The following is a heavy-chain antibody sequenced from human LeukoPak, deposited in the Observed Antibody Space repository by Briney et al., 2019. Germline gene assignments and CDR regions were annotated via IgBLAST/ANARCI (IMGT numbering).Heavy chain of an antibody. V-gene: IGHV4-38-2*02. CDR2: IYRSGST. D-gene: IGHD1-26*01. CDR3: ARWSGTYFLDF. J-gene: IGHJ4*02. Sequence: SETLSLTCTVSGYSNSSGYYWGWIRQPPGKGLECIGSIYRSGSTYYNPSLKSRVTISIDTSKNQFSLKLSSVTAADTAVYYCARWSGTYFLDFWGQGTLVTVSS. CDR1: GYSNSSGYY.